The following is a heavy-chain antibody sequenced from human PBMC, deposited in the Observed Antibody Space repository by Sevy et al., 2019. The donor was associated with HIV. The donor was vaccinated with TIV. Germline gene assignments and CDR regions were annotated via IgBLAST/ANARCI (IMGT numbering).Heavy chain of an antibody. D-gene: IGHD2-2*01. V-gene: IGHV7-4-1*02. J-gene: IGHJ6*02. CDR1: GYTFTSYG. CDR2: INTNTGNP. CDR3: ARTSRGIVVIPAAQHYYGMDV. Sequence: SVKVSCKASGYTFTSYGMNWVRQAPGQGLEWMGWINTNTGNPTYAQGFTGRFVFSLDTSVSTAYLQISSLKAEDNAVYYCARTSRGIVVIPAAQHYYGMDVWGQGTTVTVSS.